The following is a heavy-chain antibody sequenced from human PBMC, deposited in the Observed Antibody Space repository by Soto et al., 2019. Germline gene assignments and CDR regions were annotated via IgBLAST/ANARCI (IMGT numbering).Heavy chain of an antibody. V-gene: IGHV3-30*18. D-gene: IGHD6-19*01. J-gene: IGHJ4*02. CDR3: AKDLKLRGSSGSIDY. CDR2: ISYDGSNK. CDR1: GFTFSSYG. Sequence: GGSLRLSCAASGFTFSSYGMHWVRQAPGKGLEWVAVISYDGSNKYYADSVKGRFTISRDNSKNTLYLQMNSLRAEDTAVYYCAKDLKLRGSSGSIDYWGQGTLVTVSS.